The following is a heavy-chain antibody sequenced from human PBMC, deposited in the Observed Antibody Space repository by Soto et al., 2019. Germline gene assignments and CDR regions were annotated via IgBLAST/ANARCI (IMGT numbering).Heavy chain of an antibody. CDR3: AGWGGHDYKY. CDR1: GFTFTDFY. Sequence: EVQLVQSGGGLVQPGGSLRLSCVGSGFTFTDFYMNWVRQAPGKGLEWVANIRPDGSETNYVESVKGRFTTSRDNGKNSLFLQMNSLRADDTAVYYCAGWGGHDYKYWGQGILVTVSS. D-gene: IGHD4-4*01. V-gene: IGHV3-7*03. CDR2: IRPDGSET. J-gene: IGHJ4*02.